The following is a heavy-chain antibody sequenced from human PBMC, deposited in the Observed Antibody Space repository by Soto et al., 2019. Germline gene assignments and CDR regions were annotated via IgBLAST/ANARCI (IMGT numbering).Heavy chain of an antibody. D-gene: IGHD3-10*01. V-gene: IGHV3-64D*06. J-gene: IGHJ4*02. Sequence: GGSLRLSCSASGFTFSSYAMHWVRQAPGKGLEYVSAISSNGGSTYYADSVKGRFTISRDNSKNTLYLQMSSLRAEDTAVYYCVKGAPHGYYYGSGSYYGFDYWGQGTLVTVS. CDR1: GFTFSSYA. CDR2: ISSNGGST. CDR3: VKGAPHGYYYGSGSYYGFDY.